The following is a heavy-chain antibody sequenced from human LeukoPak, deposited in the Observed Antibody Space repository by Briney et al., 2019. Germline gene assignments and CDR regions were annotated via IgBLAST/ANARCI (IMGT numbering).Heavy chain of an antibody. D-gene: IGHD2/OR15-2a*01. CDR1: GDSISSHY. CDR3: ARVLQNYYHLDV. J-gene: IGHJ6*03. CDR2: FFEVGST. V-gene: IGHV4-59*11. Sequence: SETLSLTCTVSGDSISSHYWSWIRQPPGRGLEWMGFFFEVGSTNYKSSLESRVTISVDTSKNQFSLKLRSVTAADTAVYYCARVLQNYYHLDVWGTGTTVTVSS.